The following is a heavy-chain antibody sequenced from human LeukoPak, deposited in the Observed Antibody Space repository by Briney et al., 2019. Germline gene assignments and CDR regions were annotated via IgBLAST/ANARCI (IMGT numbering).Heavy chain of an antibody. CDR1: GGSIRRYY. D-gene: IGHD3-10*01. Sequence: ATLSLTCSVSGGSIRRYYRSWIRQPPAKGLESIRYICCSGSSGTTNYKPSLKSRVTMSVDTSKNQFSLKLSSATAADTAVYYCVRGRYSMVRGVIKALNWFDHWGQGTLVTVSS. J-gene: IGHJ5*02. V-gene: IGHV4-59*01. CDR3: VRGRYSMVRGVIKALNWFDH. CDR2: ICCSGSSGTT.